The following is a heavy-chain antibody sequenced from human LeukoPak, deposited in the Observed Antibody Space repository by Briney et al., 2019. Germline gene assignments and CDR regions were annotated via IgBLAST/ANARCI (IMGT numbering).Heavy chain of an antibody. CDR1: GYSISSGYY. CDR2: IYHSGST. Sequence: PSETLSLTCVVSGYSISSGYYWAWIRQPPGKGLELIGSIYHSGSTNYNPSLKGRVTISVDTSKNQFSLNLNSVTAADTAVYYCARARGYYYYMDVWGKGTTVTVSS. J-gene: IGHJ6*03. CDR3: ARARGYYYYMDV. D-gene: IGHD3-10*01. V-gene: IGHV4-38-2*01.